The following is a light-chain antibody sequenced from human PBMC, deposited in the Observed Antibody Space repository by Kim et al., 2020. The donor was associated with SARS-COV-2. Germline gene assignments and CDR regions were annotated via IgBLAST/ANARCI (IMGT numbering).Light chain of an antibody. CDR1: SGHSSYT. Sequence: VKLTCTLSSGHSSYTIAWHQQQPEKGPRYLMKVNSDGSHNKGDGIPDRFSGSSSGAERYLTISSLQSEDEADYYCQTWGTGIRVVFGGGTQLTVL. V-gene: IGLV4-69*01. J-gene: IGLJ2*01. CDR3: QTWGTGIRVV. CDR2: VNSDGSH.